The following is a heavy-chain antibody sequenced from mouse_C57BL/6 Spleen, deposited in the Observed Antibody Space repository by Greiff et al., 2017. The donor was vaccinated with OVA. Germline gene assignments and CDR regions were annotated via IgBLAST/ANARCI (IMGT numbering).Heavy chain of an antibody. V-gene: IGHV1-69*01. Sequence: VQLQQPGAELVMPGASVKLSCKASGYTFTSYWMHWVKQRPGRGLEWIGEIDPSDSYTNYNQKFKGKSTLTVDKSSSTAYMQLSSLTSEDSAVYYCATYDNFDYWGQGTTLTVSS. CDR2: IDPSDSYT. CDR1: GYTFTSYW. J-gene: IGHJ2*01. D-gene: IGHD2-12*01. CDR3: ATYDNFDY.